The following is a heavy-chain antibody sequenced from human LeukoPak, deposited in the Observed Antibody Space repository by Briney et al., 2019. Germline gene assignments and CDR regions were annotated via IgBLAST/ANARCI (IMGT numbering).Heavy chain of an antibody. V-gene: IGHV1-2*06. CDR3: ARTVVTPYYYYGMDV. Sequence: GASVKVSCRASGYTFTSHGISWVRQAPGQGLEWMGRINPNSGGTNYAQKFQGRVTMTRDTSISTAYMELSRLRSDDTAVYYCARTVVTPYYYYGMDVWGQGTTVTVSS. J-gene: IGHJ6*02. CDR2: INPNSGGT. D-gene: IGHD4-23*01. CDR1: GYTFTSHG.